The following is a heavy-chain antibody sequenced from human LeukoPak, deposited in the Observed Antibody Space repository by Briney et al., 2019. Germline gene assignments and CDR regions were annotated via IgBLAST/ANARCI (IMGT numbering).Heavy chain of an antibody. CDR2: IYYSGST. Sequence: SETLSLTCTVSGGSINSGDYYWSWIRQPPGKGLEWIGYIYYSGSTYYNPSLKSRVTISVDTSKNQFSLKLSSVTAADTAVYYCAARDYGGYYFDYWGQGTLVTVSS. V-gene: IGHV4-30-4*01. CDR3: AARDYGGYYFDY. CDR1: GGSINSGDYY. D-gene: IGHD4-17*01. J-gene: IGHJ4*02.